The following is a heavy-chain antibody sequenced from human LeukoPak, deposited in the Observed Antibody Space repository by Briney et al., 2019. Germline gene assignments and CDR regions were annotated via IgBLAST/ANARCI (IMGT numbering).Heavy chain of an antibody. Sequence: SETLSLTCTVSGGSINSYYWSWIRQPPGKGLEWIGYIYYSGSTNYNPSLKSRVTISVDTSKNQFSLKLSSVTAADTAVYYCARAGRYCSSTSCPWWFDPWGQGTLVTVSS. CDR3: ARAGRYCSSTSCPWWFDP. J-gene: IGHJ5*02. D-gene: IGHD2-2*01. CDR1: GGSINSYY. CDR2: IYYSGST. V-gene: IGHV4-59*01.